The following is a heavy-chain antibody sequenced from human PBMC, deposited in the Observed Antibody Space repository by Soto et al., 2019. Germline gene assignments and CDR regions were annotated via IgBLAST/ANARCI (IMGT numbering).Heavy chain of an antibody. CDR3: AREMIVVVIRANWFDP. CDR1: GFTFSSYA. J-gene: IGHJ5*02. D-gene: IGHD3-22*01. V-gene: IGHV3-30-3*01. CDR2: ISYDGSNK. Sequence: PGGSLRLSCAASGFTFSSYAMHWVRQAPGKGLEWVAVISYDGSNKYYADSVKGRFTISRDNSKNTLYLQMNSLRAEDTAVYYCAREMIVVVIRANWFDPWGQGTLVTVSS.